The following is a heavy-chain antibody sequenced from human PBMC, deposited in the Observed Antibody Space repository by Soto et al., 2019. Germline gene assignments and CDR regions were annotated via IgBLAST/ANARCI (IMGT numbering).Heavy chain of an antibody. D-gene: IGHD3-16*01. CDR3: ARDRGGDFPLDY. J-gene: IGHJ4*01. CDR1: GFSLGSYS. V-gene: IGHV3-21*06. Sequence: EVQLVESGGGLVKPGGSLRLSCAGSGFSLGSYSMNWVRQAPGKGLEWVSSISSSTTYIYYADSVKGRFTISRDNAHNSRYLQLNCLRVEDTAVYYCARDRGGDFPLDYGGHGTLVTVSS. CDR2: ISSSTTYI.